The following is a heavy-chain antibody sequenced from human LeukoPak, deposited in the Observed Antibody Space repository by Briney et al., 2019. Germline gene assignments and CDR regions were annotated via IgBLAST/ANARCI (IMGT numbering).Heavy chain of an antibody. CDR1: GASISSSTYY. CDR3: ARGSDDILTGFDY. CDR2: IYYSGST. J-gene: IGHJ4*02. Sequence: SETLSLTCTVSGASISSSTYYWGWIRQPPGKGLEWIGYIYYSGSTNYNPSLKSRVTISVDTSKNQFSLKLSSVTAADTAVYYCARGSDDILTGFDYWGQGTLVTVSS. V-gene: IGHV4-61*05. D-gene: IGHD3-9*01.